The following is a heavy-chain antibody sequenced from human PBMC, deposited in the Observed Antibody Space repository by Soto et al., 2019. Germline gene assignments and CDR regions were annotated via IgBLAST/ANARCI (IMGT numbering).Heavy chain of an antibody. CDR3: TNEYSGSYHYGMAV. CDR1: GFTFSNAW. V-gene: IGHV3-15*01. D-gene: IGHD1-26*01. CDR2: IKSKTDGGTT. J-gene: IGHJ6*02. Sequence: GGSLRLSCAASGFTFSNAWMSWVRQAPGKGLEWVGRIKSKTDGGTTDYAAPVKGRFTISRDDSKNKLYLQMNSLKTEDTAVYYCTNEYSGSYHYGMAVWGQGTTVTVS.